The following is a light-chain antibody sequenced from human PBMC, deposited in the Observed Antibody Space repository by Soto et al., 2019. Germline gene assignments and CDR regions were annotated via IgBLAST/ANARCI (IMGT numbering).Light chain of an antibody. V-gene: IGLV2-8*01. CDR2: EVT. Sequence: QSALTQPPSASGSPGQSVAISCSGTSSDVGGYNYVSWYQQHPGKAPKLMLYEVTKRPSGVPDRFSGSKSGNTASLTVSGLQAEDEADYYCSSYAGSKNVIFGGGTKVTVL. J-gene: IGLJ2*01. CDR1: SSDVGGYNY. CDR3: SSYAGSKNVI.